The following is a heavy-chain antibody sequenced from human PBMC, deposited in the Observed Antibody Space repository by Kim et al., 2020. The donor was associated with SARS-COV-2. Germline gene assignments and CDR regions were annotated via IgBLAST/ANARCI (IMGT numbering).Heavy chain of an antibody. J-gene: IGHJ4*02. Sequence: IGYIYYSGSTNYTPSLKSRVTISVDTSKNQFSLKLSSVTAADTAVYYCARETSITIFGVVTHASYFDYWGQGTLVTVSS. CDR3: ARETSITIFGVVTHASYFDY. V-gene: IGHV4-59*01. D-gene: IGHD3-3*01. CDR2: IYYSGST.